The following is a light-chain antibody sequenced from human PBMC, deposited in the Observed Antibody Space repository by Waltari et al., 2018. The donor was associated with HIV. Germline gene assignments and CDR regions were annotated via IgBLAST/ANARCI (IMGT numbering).Light chain of an antibody. J-gene: IGLJ3*02. V-gene: IGLV1-44*01. CDR3: AAWDDSLNGVV. CDR1: SSNLGSNA. CDR2: STN. Sequence: SVLTQPPSASGTPGQRVTISCSGSSSNLGSNAVHWYQQFPGTSPKLLIYSTNPRPSGVPDRFSASRSATSASLAISGLQSEDEADYYCAAWDDSLNGVVFGGGTKLTVL.